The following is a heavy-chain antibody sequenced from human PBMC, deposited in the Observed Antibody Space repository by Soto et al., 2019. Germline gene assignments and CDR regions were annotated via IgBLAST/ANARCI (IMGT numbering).Heavy chain of an antibody. CDR3: AGDYYDSSGYSPGDYYYGMDV. CDR1: GYSFTSYW. D-gene: IGHD3-22*01. J-gene: IGHJ6*02. CDR2: IYPGDSDT. Sequence: PGESLKISCKGSGYSFTSYWIGWVRQMPGKGLEWMGIIYPGDSDTRYSPSFQGQVTISADKSISTAYLQWSSLKASDTAMHYCAGDYYDSSGYSPGDYYYGMDVWGQGTTVTVSS. V-gene: IGHV5-51*01.